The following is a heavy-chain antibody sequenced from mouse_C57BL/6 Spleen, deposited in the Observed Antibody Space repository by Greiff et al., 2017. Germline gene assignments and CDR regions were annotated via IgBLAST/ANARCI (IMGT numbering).Heavy chain of an antibody. CDR2: ILPGSGST. J-gene: IGHJ3*01. V-gene: IGHV1-9*01. D-gene: IGHD1-1*01. Sequence: QVQLKESGAELMKPGASVKLSCKATGYTFTGYWIEWVKQRPGHGLEWIGEILPGSGSTNYNEKFKGKATFTADKSSNTAYMQLSSLTTEDSAIYYCARGGSSYGWFAYWGQGTLVTVSA. CDR1: GYTFTGYW. CDR3: ARGGSSYGWFAY.